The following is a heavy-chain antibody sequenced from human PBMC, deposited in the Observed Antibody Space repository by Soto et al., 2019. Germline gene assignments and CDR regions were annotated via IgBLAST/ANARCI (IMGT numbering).Heavy chain of an antibody. Sequence: PGVSLRLSCAASGFTFSSYAMSWVRQAPGKGLEWVSAISGSGGSTYYADSVKGRFTISRDNSKNTLYLQMNSLRAEDTAVYYCAKGFTTSNSGLAPDAFDIWGQGTMVTVSS. D-gene: IGHD1-1*01. CDR2: ISGSGGST. J-gene: IGHJ3*02. V-gene: IGHV3-23*01. CDR1: GFTFSSYA. CDR3: AKGFTTSNSGLAPDAFDI.